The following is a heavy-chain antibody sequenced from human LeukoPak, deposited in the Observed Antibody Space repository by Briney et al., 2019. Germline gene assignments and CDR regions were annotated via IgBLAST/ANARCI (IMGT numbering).Heavy chain of an antibody. Sequence: GASVKVSCKASGYTFTSYDVNWVRQATGQGLEWMGWVNPNSGHTGYAQKFQGRVTMTTNTSISTAYMELSSLRSEDTAVYYCARGASGSYCSGGSCPYFDYWGQGTLVSVSS. CDR1: GYTFTSYD. J-gene: IGHJ4*02. CDR2: VNPNSGHT. D-gene: IGHD2-15*01. V-gene: IGHV1-8*01. CDR3: ARGASGSYCSGGSCPYFDY.